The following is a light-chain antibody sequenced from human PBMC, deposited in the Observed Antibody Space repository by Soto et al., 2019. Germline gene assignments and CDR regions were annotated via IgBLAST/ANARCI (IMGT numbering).Light chain of an antibody. Sequence: DIQMTQSPSSLSASVGDRVTITCRANQDISNFLAWYQQKPGQVPKLLMYAALTLHSGVPSRFSGSRSGTDFTLTISSLQPEDVATYYCQKYNSAPQTFGQGTKVEIK. CDR2: AAL. CDR1: QDISNF. J-gene: IGKJ1*01. CDR3: QKYNSAPQT. V-gene: IGKV1-27*01.